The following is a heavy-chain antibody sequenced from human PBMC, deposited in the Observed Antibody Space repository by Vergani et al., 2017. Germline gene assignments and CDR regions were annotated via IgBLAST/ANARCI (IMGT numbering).Heavy chain of an antibody. CDR2: INHSGTI. CDR3: ARRAERWETLLRDDFDV. CDR1: GGSLSGYY. D-gene: IGHD1-26*01. J-gene: IGHJ3*01. Sequence: QVQLQQWGPGLLKPSETLSLTCAGYGGSLSGYYWSWIRLAPGKGLEWIGEINHSGTINYNPTLKSPFNVSIDTSRDHFSLKLRSVSAADTAVYFCARRAERWETLLRDDFDVWGQGTFVTVSP. V-gene: IGHV4-34*01.